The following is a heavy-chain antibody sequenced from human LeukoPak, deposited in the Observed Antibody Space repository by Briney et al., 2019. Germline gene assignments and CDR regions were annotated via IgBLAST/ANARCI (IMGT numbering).Heavy chain of an antibody. Sequence: PSETLSLTCTVSGGSISSYYWSWIRQSPGRGLEWIGYIYYSGTSNYNPSLKSRVTISVDTSKNQFSLKLSSVTAADTAVYYCARAAMYSGWFQYWGQGTLVTVSS. D-gene: IGHD5-12*01. CDR2: IYYSGTS. CDR3: ARAAMYSGWFQY. CDR1: GGSISSYY. V-gene: IGHV4-59*01. J-gene: IGHJ4*02.